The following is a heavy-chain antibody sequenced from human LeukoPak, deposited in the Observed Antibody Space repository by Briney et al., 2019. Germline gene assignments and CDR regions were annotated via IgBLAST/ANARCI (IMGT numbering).Heavy chain of an antibody. CDR3: ASMVRGPRTYYFDY. V-gene: IGHV4-59*08. Sequence: PSETLSLTCTVSGGSISSYYWSWIRQPPGKGLEWIGYIYYSGSTNYNPSLKSRVTISVDTSKNQFSLKLSSVTAADTAVYYCASMVRGPRTYYFDYWGQGTLVTVS. D-gene: IGHD3-10*01. CDR2: IYYSGST. J-gene: IGHJ4*02. CDR1: GGSISSYY.